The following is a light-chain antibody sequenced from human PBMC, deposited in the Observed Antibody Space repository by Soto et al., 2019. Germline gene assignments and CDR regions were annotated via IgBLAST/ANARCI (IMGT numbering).Light chain of an antibody. CDR2: DVT. Sequence: QSALTQPPSVSGSPGQSVTISCTVTSSDVGDSEHVSWYQQAPGTAPKLIIFDVTNRPSGVPDRFSGSKSGNTPSLTIFGLLAEDEADYYCSLYTSSSTWVFGGGTKLTVL. J-gene: IGLJ3*02. CDR3: SLYTSSSTWV. V-gene: IGLV2-18*01. CDR1: SSDVGDSEH.